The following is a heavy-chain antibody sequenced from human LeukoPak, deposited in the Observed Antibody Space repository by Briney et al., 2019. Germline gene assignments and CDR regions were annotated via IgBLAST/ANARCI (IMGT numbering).Heavy chain of an antibody. J-gene: IGHJ6*03. CDR2: ISSSSSYI. V-gene: IGHV3-21*01. CDR1: GFTFSSYS. D-gene: IGHD6-13*01. CDR3: ARHSWNYYMDV. Sequence: PGGSLRLSCAASGFTFSSYSMNWVRQAPGKGLEWVLSISSSSSYIYYADSVKGRFTISRDNAKNSLYLQMNSLRAEDTAVYYCARHSWNYYMDVWGKGTTVTVSS.